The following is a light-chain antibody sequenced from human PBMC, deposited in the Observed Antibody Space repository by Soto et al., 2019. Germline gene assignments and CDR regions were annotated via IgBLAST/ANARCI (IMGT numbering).Light chain of an antibody. CDR1: QSVGSN. V-gene: IGKV3-15*01. J-gene: IGKJ2*01. CDR2: GAS. CDR3: QQYTNWPYT. Sequence: ERVMTQSPATLSVSPGERASLSCRASQSVGSNLAWYQQTAGQAPRLLIYGASTRATGIPARFSGSGSGTEFTLTISSRQSEDFAVYSCQQYTNWPYTFGQGTKLEIK.